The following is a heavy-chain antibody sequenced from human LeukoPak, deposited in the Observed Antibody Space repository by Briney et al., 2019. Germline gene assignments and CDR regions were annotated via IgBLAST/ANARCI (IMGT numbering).Heavy chain of an antibody. D-gene: IGHD1-1*01. CDR1: AFTFSDYY. CDR3: ARVFSTTMARIVDY. CDR2: IGSSGTII. J-gene: IGHJ4*02. Sequence: GGSLRLSCTVSAFTFSDYYMRWFRQAPGKGLEWVSDIGSSGTIIYYADSVKGRFTISRDNAKNSLYLQLNSLRAEDTAVYYCARVFSTTMARIVDYWGQGTLVTVSS. V-gene: IGHV3-11*01.